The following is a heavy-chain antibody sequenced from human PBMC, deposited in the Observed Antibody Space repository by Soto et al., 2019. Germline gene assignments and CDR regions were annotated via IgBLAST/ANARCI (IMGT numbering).Heavy chain of an antibody. Sequence: SQTTSLTCIVACGSIRSGGYCWGWIRQPPGKGLEWIGSIYGSGSGYYNLALKGRVTIEVVTSNYQFSLKPGSVTAADTAVYYCARDGYGRMTSNRDCCNGTDVWGPGTSVIGFS. J-gene: IGHJ6*02. CDR2: IYGSGSG. D-gene: IGHD5-18*01. CDR3: ARDGYGRMTSNRDCCNGTDV. V-gene: IGHV4-39*07. CDR1: CGSIRSGGYC.